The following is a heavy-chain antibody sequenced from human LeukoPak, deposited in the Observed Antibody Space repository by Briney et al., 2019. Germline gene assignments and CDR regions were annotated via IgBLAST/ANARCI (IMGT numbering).Heavy chain of an antibody. CDR3: ARLGVAVAATLWS. CDR1: GFTFSGFW. CDR2: IKQDGSEK. D-gene: IGHD2-15*01. V-gene: IGHV3-7*01. Sequence: GGSLRLSCAASGFTFSGFWMSWVRQAPGKGLEWVANIKQDGSEKYYVDSVKGRFTISRDNAKNSPYLQMNSLRADDTAVYFCARLGVAVAATLWSWGQGSLVTVSS. J-gene: IGHJ4*02.